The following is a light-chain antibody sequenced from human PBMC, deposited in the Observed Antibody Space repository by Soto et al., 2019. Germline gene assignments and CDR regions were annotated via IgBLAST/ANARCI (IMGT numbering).Light chain of an antibody. V-gene: IGKV1-5*03. J-gene: IGKJ1*01. CDR2: KAS. CDR1: QSISSW. CDR3: QQYNSHWT. Sequence: DIQMTQSPSTLSASVGDRVTITCRASQSISSWLAWYQQKPGKAPKLLIYKASSFESGVPSRFSGSGSGTEFTLTISSLQPDYFATYYCQQYNSHWTFGQGTKVEIK.